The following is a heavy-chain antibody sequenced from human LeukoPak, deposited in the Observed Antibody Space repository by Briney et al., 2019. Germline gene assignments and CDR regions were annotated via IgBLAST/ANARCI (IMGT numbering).Heavy chain of an antibody. CDR1: GFTFSSYS. CDR3: ARALWFGETFPAY. CDR2: ISSSSSYI. V-gene: IGHV3-21*01. J-gene: IGHJ4*02. Sequence: GGSLRLSCAASGFTFSSYSMDWVRQAPGKGLEWVSSISSSSSYIYYADSVKGRFTISRDNAKNSLYLQMNSLRAEDTAVYYCARALWFGETFPAYWGQGTLVTVSS. D-gene: IGHD3-10*01.